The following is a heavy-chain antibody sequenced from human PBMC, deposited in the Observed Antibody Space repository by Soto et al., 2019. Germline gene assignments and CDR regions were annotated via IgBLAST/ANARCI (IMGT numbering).Heavy chain of an antibody. D-gene: IGHD5-18*01. V-gene: IGHV3-48*02. Sequence: DVQLVESGGGLVQPGESLRLSCTASGITFSSYSINWVRQAPGKGLEWLSYISSSKTTYADSVKGRFTISRDNAKNSVYLQMNSLRDEDTAVYYCVGDQDVHTPMVHGNYWGRGTRVTVSS. CDR3: VGDQDVHTPMVHGNY. CDR2: ISSSKTT. J-gene: IGHJ4*02. CDR1: GITFSSYS.